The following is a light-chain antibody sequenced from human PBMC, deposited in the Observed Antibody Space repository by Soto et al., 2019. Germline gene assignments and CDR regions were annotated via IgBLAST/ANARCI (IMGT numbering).Light chain of an antibody. CDR1: SSDVGGYKY. Sequence: QSALTQPASVSGSPGQSITISCTGTSSDVGGYKYVSWYQQHPGKAPKLMIYEVSNRPSGVSHRFSGSKSGNTASLTISGLQAEDEADYYCSSYTSSTIVVFGGGTKVTVL. CDR2: EVS. V-gene: IGLV2-14*01. CDR3: SSYTSSTIVV. J-gene: IGLJ2*01.